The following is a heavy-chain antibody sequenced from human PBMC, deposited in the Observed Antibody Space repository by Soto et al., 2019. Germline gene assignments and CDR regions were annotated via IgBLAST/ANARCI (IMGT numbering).Heavy chain of an antibody. CDR1: GYSFTSYG. CDR2: ISGHNGNT. D-gene: IGHD6-6*01. Sequence: ASVKVSCRASGYSFTSYGISWVRQAPGQGPEWMGWISGHNGNTNHPQSLQGRVTMTTDTSRNTAYMELRSLRSDDTAVYYCARGSSSSHYYYGMDVWGQGTTVTVSS. J-gene: IGHJ6*02. CDR3: ARGSSSSHYYYGMDV. V-gene: IGHV1-18*04.